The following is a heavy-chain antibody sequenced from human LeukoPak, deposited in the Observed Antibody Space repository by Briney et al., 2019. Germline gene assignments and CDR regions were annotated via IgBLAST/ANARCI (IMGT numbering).Heavy chain of an antibody. CDR3: AKDQERNRDCDWLFPDY. Sequence: GGSLRLSCAASGFTFSSCAMSWVRQAPGKGLEWVSAISGSGGSTYYADSVKGRFTISRDNSKNTLYLQMNSLRAEDTAVYYCAKDQERNRDCDWLFPDYWGQGTLVTVSS. V-gene: IGHV3-23*01. CDR1: GFTFSSCA. J-gene: IGHJ4*02. D-gene: IGHD3-9*01. CDR2: ISGSGGST.